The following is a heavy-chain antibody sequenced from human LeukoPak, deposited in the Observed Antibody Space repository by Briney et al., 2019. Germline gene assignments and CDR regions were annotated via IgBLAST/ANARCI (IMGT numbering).Heavy chain of an antibody. V-gene: IGHV4-39*01. CDR2: IYYSGST. D-gene: IGHD4-17*01. J-gene: IGHJ4*02. Sequence: SSETLSLTCTVSGGSISSSSYYWGWIRQPPGKGLEWIGSIYYSGSTYYNPSLKSRVTISVDTSKNQFSLKLSSVTAADTAVYYCARHRSYSVTATTVFDYWGQGTLVTVS. CDR1: GGSISSSSYY. CDR3: ARHRSYSVTATTVFDY.